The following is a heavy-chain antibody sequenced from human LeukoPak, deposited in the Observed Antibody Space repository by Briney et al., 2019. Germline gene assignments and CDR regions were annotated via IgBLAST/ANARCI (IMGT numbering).Heavy chain of an antibody. V-gene: IGHV4-61*02. CDR1: GGSISSGSYY. D-gene: IGHD3-22*01. CDR2: IYTSGST. CDR3: AREMRGGYYDTRGSAFDI. Sequence: PSETLSLTCTVSGGSISSGSYYWSWIRQPAGKGLEWIGRIYTSGSTNYNPSLKSRVTISVDTSKNQFSLKLSSVTAADTAVYYCAREMRGGYYDTRGSAFDIWGQGTTVTVSS. J-gene: IGHJ3*02.